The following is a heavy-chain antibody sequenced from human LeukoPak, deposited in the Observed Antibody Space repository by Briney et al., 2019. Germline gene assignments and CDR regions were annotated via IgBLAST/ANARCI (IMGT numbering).Heavy chain of an antibody. D-gene: IGHD6-13*01. CDR3: AKDMWIDKAAAGTAGFDY. CDR2: ISYDGSNK. CDR1: GFTFSSYG. V-gene: IGHV3-30*18. J-gene: IGHJ4*02. Sequence: GGSLRLSCAASGFTFSSYGMHWVRQAPGKGLEWVAVISYDGSNKYYADSVKGRFTISRDNSKNTLYLQMNSLRADDTAVYYCAKDMWIDKAAAGTAGFDYWGQGTLVTVSS.